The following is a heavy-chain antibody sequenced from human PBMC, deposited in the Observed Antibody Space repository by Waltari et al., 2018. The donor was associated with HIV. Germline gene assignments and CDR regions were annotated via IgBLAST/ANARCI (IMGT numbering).Heavy chain of an antibody. CDR3: AKRQQLVRTGWFDP. V-gene: IGHV3-23*01. CDR1: GFTFYNYA. CDR2: ISGSGGST. J-gene: IGHJ5*02. Sequence: EVQLLESGGGLVQPGGSLRLSCAASGFTFYNYAMSWVRQAPGKGLEGVSAISGSGGSTYYADSVKGRFTISRDNSKNTLYLQMNSLRAEDTAVYYCAKRQQLVRTGWFDPWGQGTLATVSS. D-gene: IGHD6-6*01.